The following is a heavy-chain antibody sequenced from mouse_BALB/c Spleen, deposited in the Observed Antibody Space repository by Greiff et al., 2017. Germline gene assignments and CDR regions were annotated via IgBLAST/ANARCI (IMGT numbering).Heavy chain of an antibody. CDR1: GYAFTNYL. CDR3: ARSHDYYGNPY. D-gene: IGHD1-1*01. Sequence: VQLQQSGAELVRPGTSVKVSCKASGYAFTNYLIEWVKQRPGQGLEWIGVINPGSGGTNYNEKFKGKATLTADKSSSTAYMQLSSLTSDDSAVYFCARSHDYYGNPYWGQGTTLTVSS. V-gene: IGHV1-54*01. J-gene: IGHJ2*01. CDR2: INPGSGGT.